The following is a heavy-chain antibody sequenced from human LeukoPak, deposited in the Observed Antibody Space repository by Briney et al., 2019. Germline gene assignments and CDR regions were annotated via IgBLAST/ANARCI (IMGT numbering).Heavy chain of an antibody. Sequence: SETLSLTCTVSGGSISSSSYYWGWIRQPPGKGLEWIGSIYYSGSTYYNPSLKSRVTISVDTSKNQFSLKLSSVTAADTAVFYCARSVKWNPSFDIWGQGTMVTVSS. D-gene: IGHD1-20*01. V-gene: IGHV4-39*07. J-gene: IGHJ3*02. CDR1: GGSISSSSYY. CDR3: ARSVKWNPSFDI. CDR2: IYYSGST.